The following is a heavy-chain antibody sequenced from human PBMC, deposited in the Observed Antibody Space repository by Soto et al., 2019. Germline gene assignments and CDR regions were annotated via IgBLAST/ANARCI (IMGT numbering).Heavy chain of an antibody. J-gene: IGHJ3*02. CDR1: GGSISSGGYY. Sequence: SETLSLTCTVSGGSISSGGYYWSWIRQHPGKGLEWIGYIYYSGSTYYNPSLKSRVTISVDTSKNQFSLKLSSVTAAATAVYYCASPXGLXQQLVHDAFDIWGQGTMVTVSS. CDR2: IYYSGST. V-gene: IGHV4-31*03. CDR3: ASPXGLXQQLVHDAFDI. D-gene: IGHD6-13*01.